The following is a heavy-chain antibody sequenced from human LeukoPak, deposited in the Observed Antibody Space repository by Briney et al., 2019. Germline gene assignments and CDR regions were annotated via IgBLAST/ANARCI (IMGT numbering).Heavy chain of an antibody. CDR2: IESKTDGGTT. V-gene: IGHV3-15*04. J-gene: IGHJ5*02. D-gene: IGHD6-19*01. CDR3: AKDPSSGWYENWFDP. CDR1: GFSFSDAW. Sequence: GGSLRLSCAASGFSFSDAWMSWVRQIPGKGLEWVGRIESKTDGGTTDYAAPVKGRFTISRDDSKNTLYLQMNSLRAEDTAVYYCAKDPSSGWYENWFDPWGQGTLVTVSS.